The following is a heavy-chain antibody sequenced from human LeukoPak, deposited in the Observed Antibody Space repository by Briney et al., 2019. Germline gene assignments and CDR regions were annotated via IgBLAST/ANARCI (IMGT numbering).Heavy chain of an antibody. V-gene: IGHV7-4-1*02. CDR3: ARESGLVRYYYYYYMDV. J-gene: IGHJ6*03. CDR1: GYTFTSYA. CDR2: INTNTGNP. Sequence: ASVKVSCKASGYTFTSYAMNWMRQAPGQGLEWMGWINTNTGNPTYAQGFTGRFVFSLDTSVSTAYLQISSLKAEDTAVYYCARESGLVRYYYYYYMDVWGKGTTVTVSS. D-gene: IGHD6-25*01.